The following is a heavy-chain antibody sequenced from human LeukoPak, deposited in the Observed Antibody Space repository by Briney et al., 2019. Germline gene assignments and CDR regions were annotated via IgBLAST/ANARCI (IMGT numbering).Heavy chain of an antibody. CDR2: MNPNSGNT. CDR1: GYTFTSYD. D-gene: IGHD5-18*01. V-gene: IGHV1-8*01. CDR3: ARTPGAMARWYFDY. J-gene: IGHJ4*02. Sequence: ASVKVSCKASGYTFTSYDINWVRQATGQWLEWMGWMNPNSGNTGYAQKFQGRVTMTRNTSISTAYMELNSLRAEDTAVYYCARTPGAMARWYFDYWGQGTLVTVSS.